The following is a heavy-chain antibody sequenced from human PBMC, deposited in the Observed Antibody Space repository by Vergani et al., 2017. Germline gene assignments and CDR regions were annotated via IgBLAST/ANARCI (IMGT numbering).Heavy chain of an antibody. CDR3: ARDFGDIVVVPAAGLYXFDY. CDR2: ISGSGGST. J-gene: IGHJ4*02. V-gene: IGHV3-23*01. Sequence: EVQLLESGGGLVQPGGSLRLSCAASGFTFSIYAMSWVRQAPGKGLEWVSAISGSGGSTYYADSVKGRFTISRGNSKNTLYLQMNGLRAEDTAVYYCARDFGDIVVVPAAGLYXFDYWGQGTLVTVSS. CDR1: GFTFSIYA. D-gene: IGHD2-2*01.